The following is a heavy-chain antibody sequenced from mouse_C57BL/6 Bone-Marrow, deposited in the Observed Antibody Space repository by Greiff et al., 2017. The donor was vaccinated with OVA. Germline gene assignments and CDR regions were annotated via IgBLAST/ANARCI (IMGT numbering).Heavy chain of an antibody. Sequence: EVQLQQSGPVLVKPGASVKMSCKASGYTFTDYYMNWVKQSHGKSLEWIGVINPYNGGTSYNQKFKGKATLTVDKYSSTAYMGLNSLTSEDSAVYCCARRVVAFDYGGQGTTLTVSS. CDR1: GYTFTDYY. CDR2: INPYNGGT. CDR3: ARRVVAFDY. J-gene: IGHJ2*01. V-gene: IGHV1-19*01. D-gene: IGHD1-1*01.